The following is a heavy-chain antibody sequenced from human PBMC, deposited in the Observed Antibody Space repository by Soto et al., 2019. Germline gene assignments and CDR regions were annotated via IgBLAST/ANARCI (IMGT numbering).Heavy chain of an antibody. CDR1: GYTFTGYY. CDR3: ARAGLYSRGAVAGTYAFDI. J-gene: IGHJ3*02. D-gene: IGHD6-19*01. Sequence: ASVKVSCKASGYTFTGYYMHWVRQAPGQGLEWMGWINPNSGGTNYAQKFQGWVTMTRDTSISTAYMELSRLRSDDTAVYYCARAGLYSRGAVAGTYAFDIWGQGKMVTVSS. CDR2: INPNSGGT. V-gene: IGHV1-2*04.